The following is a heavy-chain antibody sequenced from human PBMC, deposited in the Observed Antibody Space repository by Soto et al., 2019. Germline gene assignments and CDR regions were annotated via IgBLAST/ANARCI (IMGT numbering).Heavy chain of an antibody. D-gene: IGHD5-18*01. CDR1: GDSITSYY. CDR2: IFYIGNT. J-gene: IGHJ4*02. V-gene: IGHV4-59*01. Sequence: PSETLSLTCTVSGDSITSYYWSWIRQPPGKGLEWIGYIFYIGNTNYNPSLKSRLSISVDMSKNQFSLRLTSVTTADTAVYYCARQTGVTTEGPGPLDYWGQGTLVT. CDR3: ARQTGVTTEGPGPLDY.